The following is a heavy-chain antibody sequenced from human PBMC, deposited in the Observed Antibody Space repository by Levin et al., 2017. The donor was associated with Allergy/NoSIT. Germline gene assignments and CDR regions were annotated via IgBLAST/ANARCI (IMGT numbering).Heavy chain of an antibody. V-gene: IGHV3-21*01. J-gene: IGHJ4*02. D-gene: IGHD5-12*01. CDR3: ARDIYSGYDSQSQWYFDY. Sequence: GGSLRLSCAASGFTFSSYTMNWVRQAPGKGLEWVSSISSGSSYIYYADSVKGRFTISRDNAKNSLYLQMNSLRAEDTAVYYCARDIYSGYDSQSQWYFDYWGQGTLVTVSS. CDR2: ISSGSSYI. CDR1: GFTFSSYT.